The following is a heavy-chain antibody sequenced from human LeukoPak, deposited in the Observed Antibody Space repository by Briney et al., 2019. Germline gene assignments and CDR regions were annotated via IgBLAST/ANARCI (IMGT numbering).Heavy chain of an antibody. J-gene: IGHJ4*02. D-gene: IGHD3-10*01. CDR3: ARRGGSGRSFDY. CDR2: IYYTGST. Sequence: PSETLSLTCTVSGGSVSSGTYYWSWIWQPPGRGLEWIGYIYYTGSTNYNPSLKSRLTISVDTSKNQFSLKLSSVTAADTAVYYCARRGGSGRSFDYWGQGTLVTVSS. CDR1: GGSVSSGTYY. V-gene: IGHV4-61*01.